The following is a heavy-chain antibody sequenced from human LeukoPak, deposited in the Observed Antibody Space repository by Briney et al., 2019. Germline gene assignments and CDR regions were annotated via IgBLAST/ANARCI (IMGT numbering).Heavy chain of an antibody. Sequence: GESLKISCKGSGYSFTSYWIGWVRQMPGKGLEWMGIIYPGDSDTRYGPSFQGQVTISADKSISTAYLQWSSLKASDTAMYYCARPLRYCSSTSCTTGGFDPWGQGTLVTVSS. CDR2: IYPGDSDT. J-gene: IGHJ5*02. D-gene: IGHD2-2*01. CDR3: ARPLRYCSSTSCTTGGFDP. V-gene: IGHV5-51*01. CDR1: GYSFTSYW.